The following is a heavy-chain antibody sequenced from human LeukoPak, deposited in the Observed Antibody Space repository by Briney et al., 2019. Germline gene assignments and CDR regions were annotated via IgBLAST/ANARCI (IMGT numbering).Heavy chain of an antibody. Sequence: ASVNVSCKASGYTFTSYGISWVRQAPGQGLEWMGWISAYNGNTNYAQKLQGRVTMTTDTSTSTAYMELRSLRSDDTAVYYCARADPFYYYDSSGRPVGNDYWGQGTLVTVSS. D-gene: IGHD3-22*01. J-gene: IGHJ4*02. CDR2: ISAYNGNT. CDR3: ARADPFYYYDSSGRPVGNDY. V-gene: IGHV1-18*01. CDR1: GYTFTSYG.